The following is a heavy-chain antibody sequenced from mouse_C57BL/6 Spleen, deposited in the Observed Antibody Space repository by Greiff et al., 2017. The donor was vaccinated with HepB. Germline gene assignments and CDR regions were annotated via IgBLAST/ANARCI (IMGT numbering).Heavy chain of an antibody. CDR2: IDPSDSYT. V-gene: IGHV1-50*01. Sequence: QVHVKQPGAELVKPGASVKLSCKASGYTFTSYWMQWVKQRPGQGLEWIGEIDPSDSYTNYNQKFKGKATLTVDTSSSTAYMQLSSLTSEDSAVYYCARTAQAFAYWGQGTLVTVSA. D-gene: IGHD3-2*02. J-gene: IGHJ3*01. CDR3: ARTAQAFAY. CDR1: GYTFTSYW.